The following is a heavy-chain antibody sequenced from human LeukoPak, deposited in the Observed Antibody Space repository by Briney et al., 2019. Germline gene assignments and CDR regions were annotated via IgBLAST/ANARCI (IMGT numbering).Heavy chain of an antibody. D-gene: IGHD3-10*01. CDR3: ARATYYYGSGSYTPGEEYGMDV. J-gene: IGHJ6*02. CDR2: ISYDGSNK. Sequence: GGSLRLSCAASGFTFSSYGMHWVRQAPGKGLEWVAVISYDGSNKYYADSVKGRFTISRDNSKNTLYLQMNSLRAEDTAVYYCARATYYYGSGSYTPGEEYGMDVWGQGTTVTVSS. CDR1: GFTFSSYG. V-gene: IGHV3-30*03.